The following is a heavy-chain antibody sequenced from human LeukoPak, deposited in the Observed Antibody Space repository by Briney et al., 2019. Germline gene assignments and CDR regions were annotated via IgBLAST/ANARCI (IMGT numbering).Heavy chain of an antibody. CDR3: ARVGSRITMIVGDAFDI. Sequence: SETLSLTCTVSGGSISSYYWSWIRQPAGKGLEWIGCIYTSGSTNYNPSLKSRVTMSVDTSKNQFSLKLSSVTAADTAVYYCARVGSRITMIVGDAFDIWGQGTMVTVSS. V-gene: IGHV4-4*07. D-gene: IGHD3-22*01. CDR2: IYTSGST. J-gene: IGHJ3*02. CDR1: GGSISSYY.